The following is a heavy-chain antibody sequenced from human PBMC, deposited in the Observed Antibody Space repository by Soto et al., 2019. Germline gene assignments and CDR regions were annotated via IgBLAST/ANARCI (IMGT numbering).Heavy chain of an antibody. J-gene: IGHJ6*03. CDR2: ISWKSGTI. D-gene: IGHD6-19*01. CDR1: GFTFDDYA. CDR3: AKMGKDNSGWYDFYYYMDV. Sequence: GGSLRLSCVASGFTFDDYAMHWVRQPPGKGLEWVSGISWKSGTIYYADSVKGRFTISRDNAKNSLYLQMNSLRVEDTALYYCAKMGKDNSGWYDFYYYMDVWGKGTMVTVSS. V-gene: IGHV3-9*01.